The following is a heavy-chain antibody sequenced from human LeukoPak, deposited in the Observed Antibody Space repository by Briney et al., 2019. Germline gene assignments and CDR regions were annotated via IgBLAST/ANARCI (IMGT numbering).Heavy chain of an antibody. J-gene: IGHJ4*02. CDR2: IYYSGST. V-gene: IGHV4-39*07. CDR3: ARDPYHMTGEFDY. CDR1: GGSISSSSYY. Sequence: SETLSLTCTVSGGSISSSSYYWGWIRQPPGKGLEWIGSIYYSGSTYYNPSLKSRVTISVDTSKNQFSLKLSSVTAADTAVYYCARDPYHMTGEFDYWGQGTLVTVSS. D-gene: IGHD7-27*01.